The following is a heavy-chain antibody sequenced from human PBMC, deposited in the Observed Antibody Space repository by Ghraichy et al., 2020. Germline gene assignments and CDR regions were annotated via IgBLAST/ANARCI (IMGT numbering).Heavy chain of an antibody. V-gene: IGHV1-69*13. J-gene: IGHJ6*02. CDR2: IIPIFGTA. D-gene: IGHD6-13*01. CDR3: ARSCRQQLVQGSGPGYYGMDV. Sequence: SVKVSGKASGGTFSSYAISWVRQAPGQGLEWMGGIIPIFGTANYAQKFQGRVTINGDESTSKAYMELSSLRSEDTAMYYCARSCRQQLVQGSGPGYYGMDVWGQGTTVTVSS. CDR1: GGTFSSYA.